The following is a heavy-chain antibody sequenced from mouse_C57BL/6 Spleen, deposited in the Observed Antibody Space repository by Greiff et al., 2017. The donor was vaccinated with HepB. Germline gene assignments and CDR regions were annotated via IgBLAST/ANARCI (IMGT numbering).Heavy chain of an antibody. CDR2: ISSGGSYT. CDR3: ARHIHYYGSSSWYFDV. CDR1: GFTFSSYG. D-gene: IGHD1-1*01. J-gene: IGHJ1*03. Sequence: DVKLVESGGDLVKPGGSLKLSCAASGFTFSSYGMSWVRQTPDKRLEWVATISSGGSYTYYPDSVKGRFTISRDNAKNTLYLQMSSLKSEDTAMYYCARHIHYYGSSSWYFDVWGTGTTVTVSS. V-gene: IGHV5-6*02.